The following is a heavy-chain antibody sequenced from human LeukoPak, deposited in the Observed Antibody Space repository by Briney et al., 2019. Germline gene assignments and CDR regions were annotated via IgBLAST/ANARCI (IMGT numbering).Heavy chain of an antibody. CDR1: GGSFSGYY. CDR2: INHSGST. Sequence: SETLSLTCAVYGGSFSGYYWSWIRQPPGKGLEWIGEINHSGSTNYNPPLKSRVTISVDTSKNQFSLKLSSVTAADTAVYYCARGRTGYHLLPTKKDYSYYYMDVWDKGTTVTVSS. CDR3: ARGRTGYHLLPTKKDYSYYYMDV. V-gene: IGHV4-34*01. D-gene: IGHD2-2*01. J-gene: IGHJ6*03.